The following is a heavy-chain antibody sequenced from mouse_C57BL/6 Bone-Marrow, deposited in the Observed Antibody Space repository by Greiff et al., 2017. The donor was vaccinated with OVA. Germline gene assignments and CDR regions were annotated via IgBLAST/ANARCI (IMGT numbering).Heavy chain of an antibody. CDR1: GFTFSDYG. Sequence: EVQGVESGGGLVQPGGSLKLSCAASGFTFSDYGMAWVRQAPRKGPEWVAFISNLAYSIYYADTVTGRFTISRENAKNTLDLEMSRLRSEDTAMYYCARKGDYYGSSYWYFDVWGTGTTVTVSS. J-gene: IGHJ1*03. V-gene: IGHV5-15*01. D-gene: IGHD1-1*01. CDR2: ISNLAYSI. CDR3: ARKGDYYGSSYWYFDV.